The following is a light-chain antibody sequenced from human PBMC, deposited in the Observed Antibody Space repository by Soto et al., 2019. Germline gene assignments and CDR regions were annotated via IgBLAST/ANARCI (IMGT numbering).Light chain of an antibody. CDR3: QQYNNWPPLT. J-gene: IGKJ4*01. V-gene: IGKV3-15*01. CDR2: GAS. Sequence: EIVMTQSPATLSVSPRERATLSCRASQSVSSNLAWYQQKPGQAPRLLIYGASTRSTGIPARFSGSGSGTEFTLTISSLQSVDFAVYYCQQYNNWPPLTFGGGTKVEIK. CDR1: QSVSSN.